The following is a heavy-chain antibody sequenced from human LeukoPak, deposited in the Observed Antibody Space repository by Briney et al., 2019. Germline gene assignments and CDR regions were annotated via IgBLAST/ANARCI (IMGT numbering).Heavy chain of an antibody. CDR3: ARDGYSYGGDYYYYMDA. V-gene: IGHV4-59*01. J-gene: IGHJ6*03. CDR1: GGSISSYY. D-gene: IGHD5-18*01. CDR2: IYYSGST. Sequence: SETLSLTCAVSGGSISSYYWSWIRQPPGKGLEWIGYIYYSGSTNYNPSLKSRVTISVDTSKNQFSLKLSSVTAADTAVYYCARDGYSYGGDYYYYMDAWGKGTTVTVSS.